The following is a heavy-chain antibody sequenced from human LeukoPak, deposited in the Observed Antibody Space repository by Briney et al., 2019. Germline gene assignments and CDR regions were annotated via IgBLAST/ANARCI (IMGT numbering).Heavy chain of an antibody. V-gene: IGHV4-31*03. CDR1: GDSISSGGYY. CDR2: IYYSGST. CDR3: ARVRGYSVYDFEY. J-gene: IGHJ4*02. D-gene: IGHD5/OR15-5a*01. Sequence: PSETLSLTCTVSGDSISSGGYYWSWIRQHPGKGLEWIGYIYYSGSTYYNPSLKSRVTISVDTSKNQFSLKLSSVTAADTAVYYCARVRGYSVYDFEYWGQGTLVTVSS.